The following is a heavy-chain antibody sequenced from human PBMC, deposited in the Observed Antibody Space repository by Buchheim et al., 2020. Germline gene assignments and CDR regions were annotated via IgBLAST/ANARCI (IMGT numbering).Heavy chain of an antibody. CDR2: ISSSSSTI. Sequence: EVQPVESGGGLVQPGGSLRLSCAASGFTFSSYSMNWVRQAPGKGLEWVSYISSSSSTIYYADSVKGRFTISRDNAKNSLYLQMNSLRAEDTAVYYCARDYSSGWYGHYGMDVWGQGTT. CDR1: GFTFSSYS. CDR3: ARDYSSGWYGHYGMDV. J-gene: IGHJ6*02. V-gene: IGHV3-48*04. D-gene: IGHD6-19*01.